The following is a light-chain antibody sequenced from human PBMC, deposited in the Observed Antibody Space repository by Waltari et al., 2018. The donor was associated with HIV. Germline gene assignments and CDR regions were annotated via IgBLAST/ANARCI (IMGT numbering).Light chain of an antibody. V-gene: IGLV1-47*01. J-gene: IGLJ2*01. CDR3: VTWADRSSGPVV. Sequence: QSVLTQPPSASGTPGQRITISCSGRSSKIGNNYVHWYQPLPGTAPKLLIYRNNQRASGVPDRFSGSKSGTSASLAISGLRSEDEADYYCVTWADRSSGPVVFGGGTKVTVL. CDR1: SSKIGNNY. CDR2: RNN.